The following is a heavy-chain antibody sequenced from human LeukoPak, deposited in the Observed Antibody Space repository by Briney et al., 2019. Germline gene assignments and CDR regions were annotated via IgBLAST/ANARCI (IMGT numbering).Heavy chain of an antibody. V-gene: IGHV3-48*03. D-gene: IGHD3-10*01. CDR2: ISSSGSTI. J-gene: IGHJ6*03. CDR3: ARVMEYYYYYMDV. Sequence: GGSLRLSCAASGFTFSSYEMNWVRQAPGKGLEWVSYISSSGSTIYYADSVKGRFTISRDNAKNSLYLQMNSLRAEDTAVYYCARVMEYYYYYMDVWGKGTTVTISS. CDR1: GFTFSSYE.